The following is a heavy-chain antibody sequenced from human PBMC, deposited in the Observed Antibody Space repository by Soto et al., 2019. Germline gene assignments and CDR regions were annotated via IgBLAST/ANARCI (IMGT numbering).Heavy chain of an antibody. CDR3: ATDRSHGTRPDY. Sequence: GGSLRLSCAASGFTFSSYAMSWVRQAPGKGLEWVSAISGSVGSTYYADSVKGRFTISRDNSKNTLYLQMNSLRAEDTAVYYCATDRSHGTRPDYWGQGTLVTVSS. D-gene: IGHD2-8*01. J-gene: IGHJ4*02. V-gene: IGHV3-23*01. CDR1: GFTFSSYA. CDR2: ISGSVGST.